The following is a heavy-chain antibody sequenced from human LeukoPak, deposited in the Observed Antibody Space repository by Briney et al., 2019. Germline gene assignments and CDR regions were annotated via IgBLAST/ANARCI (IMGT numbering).Heavy chain of an antibody. V-gene: IGHV3-23*01. Sequence: GGSLRLSCAASEFTFSSYAMSWVRQAPGKGLEWVSAISGSGGSTYYADSVKGRFTISRDNSKNTLYLQMNSPRAEDTAVYYCAKDLAGDYHFWYWGQGTLVTVSS. CDR3: AKDLAGDYHFWY. CDR2: ISGSGGST. D-gene: IGHD4-17*01. J-gene: IGHJ4*02. CDR1: EFTFSSYA.